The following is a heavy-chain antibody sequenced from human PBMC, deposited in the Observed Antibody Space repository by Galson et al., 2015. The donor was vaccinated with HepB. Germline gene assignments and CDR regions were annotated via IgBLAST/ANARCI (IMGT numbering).Heavy chain of an antibody. Sequence: SVKVSCKASGGTFSGYAISWVRQAPGQGLEWMGRIIPILGIANYAQKFQGRVTITADKSTSTAYMELSSLRSEDTAVYYCARVSPPTYYDFWSGPFDPWGQGTLVTVSS. D-gene: IGHD3-3*01. CDR2: IIPILGIA. V-gene: IGHV1-69*04. CDR1: GGTFSGYA. J-gene: IGHJ5*02. CDR3: ARVSPPTYYDFWSGPFDP.